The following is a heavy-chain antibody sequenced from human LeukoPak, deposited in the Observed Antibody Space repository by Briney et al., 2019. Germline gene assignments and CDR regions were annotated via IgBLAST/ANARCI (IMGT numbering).Heavy chain of an antibody. CDR3: ARDRRYSSSSWDY. CDR2: IKEDGSEK. V-gene: IGHV3-7*05. CDR1: GFTFSSYW. Sequence: GGSLRPSCAASGFTFSSYWMSWVRQAPGKGLEWVANIKEDGSEKSYVDSVKGRFTISRDNAENSLYLQMNSLRAEDTAVYYCARDRRYSSSSWDYWGQGTLVTVSS. D-gene: IGHD6-6*01. J-gene: IGHJ4*02.